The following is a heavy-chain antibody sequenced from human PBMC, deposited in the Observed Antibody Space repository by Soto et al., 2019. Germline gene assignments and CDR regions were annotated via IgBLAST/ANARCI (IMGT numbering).Heavy chain of an antibody. CDR1: GFTFSRYW. J-gene: IGHJ4*02. CDR2: IDSYGSAT. Sequence: EVQLVESGGGLVQPGGSLRLSCAASGFTFSRYWMHWVRQAPGKGLVWVSRIDSYGSATSQVDSVEGRFTISRDNAKNTLYLQMNSRRAEDTAVYYCARGWVEGLSRQPPTDYWGQGTLVTVSS. D-gene: IGHD3-3*01. CDR3: ARGWVEGLSRQPPTDY. V-gene: IGHV3-74*01.